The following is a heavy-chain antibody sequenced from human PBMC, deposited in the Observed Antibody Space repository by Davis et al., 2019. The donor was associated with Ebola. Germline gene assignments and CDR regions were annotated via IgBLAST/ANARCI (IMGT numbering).Heavy chain of an antibody. J-gene: IGHJ4*02. D-gene: IGHD5-12*01. CDR1: GFTVSSNY. CDR2: IYSGGST. V-gene: IGHV3-53*04. Sequence: GESLKISCAASGFTVSSNYMSWVRQAPGKGLEWVSVIYSGGSTYYAESVKGRFTISRHNTKNTLYLQMNSLRAEDTAVYYCARARTVVFSVATIAYYFDYWGQGTLVTVSS. CDR3: ARARTVVFSVATIAYYFDY.